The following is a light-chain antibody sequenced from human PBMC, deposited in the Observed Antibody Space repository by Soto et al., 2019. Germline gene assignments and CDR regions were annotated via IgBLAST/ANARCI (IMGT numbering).Light chain of an antibody. CDR1: QSVGKY. CDR3: QQYSNWPPIT. CDR2: GAS. J-gene: IGKJ5*01. V-gene: IGKV3-15*01. Sequence: EIVLTQSPGTRSLRSRGRAARSCRASQSVGKYLAWYQQKPGQAPRLLIYGASTRATGIPARFSGSRSGTEFTLTIRSLQSEHFAVYYCQQYSNWPPITFGQGTRLEIK.